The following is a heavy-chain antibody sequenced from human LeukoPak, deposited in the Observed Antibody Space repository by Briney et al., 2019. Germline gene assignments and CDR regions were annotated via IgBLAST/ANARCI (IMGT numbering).Heavy chain of an antibody. CDR1: GITFKSYA. CDR2: ISYDGSNE. CDR3: AKRGGEVRATYNWFGP. V-gene: IGHV3-30*04. J-gene: IGHJ5*02. Sequence: GGSLRLSCVASGITFKSYAMHWVRQAPGKGLEWVAAISYDGSNEYYADSVKGRFTISRDNSKNTLYLQMNSLRVEDTAVYYCAKRGGEVRATYNWFGPWGQGTLVTVSS.